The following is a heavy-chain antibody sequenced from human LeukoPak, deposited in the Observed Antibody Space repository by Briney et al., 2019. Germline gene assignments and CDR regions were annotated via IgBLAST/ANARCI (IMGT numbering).Heavy chain of an antibody. V-gene: IGHV4-34*01. CDR3: ARAIRGIDY. D-gene: IGHD1-26*01. J-gene: IGHJ4*02. CDR2: INHSGST. Sequence: PSETLSLTCAVYGGSFSGYYWSWIRQPPGKGLEWIGEINHSGSTNYNPSLKSRVTISVDTSKNQFSLKLSSVTAGDTAVYYCARAIRGIDYWGQGTLVTVSS. CDR1: GGSFSGYY.